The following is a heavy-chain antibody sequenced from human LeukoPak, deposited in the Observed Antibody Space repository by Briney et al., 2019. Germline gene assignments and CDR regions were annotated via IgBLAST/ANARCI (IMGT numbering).Heavy chain of an antibody. J-gene: IGHJ4*02. CDR3: AKGPVYSGSYFDY. CDR2: LSGSGGST. V-gene: IGHV3-23*01. D-gene: IGHD1-26*01. Sequence: PGGSLRLSCAASGFTFSSYAMSWVRQAPGKGLEWVSALSGSGGSTYYADSVKGRFNISRDNSKNTLYLQMNSLRAEDTAVYYCAKGPVYSGSYFDYWGQGTLVTVSS. CDR1: GFTFSSYA.